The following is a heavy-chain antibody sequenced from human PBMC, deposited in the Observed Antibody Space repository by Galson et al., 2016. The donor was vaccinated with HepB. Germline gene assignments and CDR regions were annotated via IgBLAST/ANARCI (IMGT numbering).Heavy chain of an antibody. CDR1: GFTFSSHA. D-gene: IGHD2-15*01. CDR2: ISGSGGTT. V-gene: IGHV3-23*01. Sequence: SLRLSCAGSGFTFSSHAMSWVRQAPGKGLEWVSVISGSGGTTYYADSVKGRFIISRDNTKNTLYLQRNRLRVEDSDTYYCARDFTGGGCFFDYWGQGTPVTISS. CDR3: ARDFTGGGCFFDY. J-gene: IGHJ4*02.